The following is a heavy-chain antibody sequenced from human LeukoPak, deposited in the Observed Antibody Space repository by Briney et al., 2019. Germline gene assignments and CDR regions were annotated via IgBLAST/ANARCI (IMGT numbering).Heavy chain of an antibody. CDR1: GYTFTNFD. Sequence: ASVKVSCKASGYTFTNFDINWVRQATGQGLEWMGWVNPKSGNTGYAQKFQGRVTMTRDTSISTAYMELSSLRSEDTAVYYCAREAVNEDWFDPWGQGTLVTVSS. V-gene: IGHV1-8*01. CDR2: VNPKSGNT. J-gene: IGHJ5*02. D-gene: IGHD4-17*01. CDR3: AREAVNEDWFDP.